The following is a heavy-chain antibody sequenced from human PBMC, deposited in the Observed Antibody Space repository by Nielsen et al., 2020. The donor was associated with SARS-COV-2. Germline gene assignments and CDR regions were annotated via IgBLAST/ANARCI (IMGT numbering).Heavy chain of an antibody. Sequence: GESLKISCAASGLTFSNYDMNWVRQAPGKRLEWVSYISSSSYTIYYADSVKGRFTISRDNAKNSLYLQMNSLRAEDTAVYYCASQRSSGWQAYWGQGTLVTVSS. CDR1: GLTFSNYD. CDR3: ASQRSSGWQAY. V-gene: IGHV3-48*04. D-gene: IGHD6-19*01. CDR2: ISSSSYTI. J-gene: IGHJ4*02.